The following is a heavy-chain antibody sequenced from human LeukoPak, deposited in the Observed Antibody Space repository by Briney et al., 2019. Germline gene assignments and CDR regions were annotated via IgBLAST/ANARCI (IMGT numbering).Heavy chain of an antibody. CDR3: ARGRGDFDY. J-gene: IGHJ4*02. V-gene: IGHV4-59*12. CDR2: IYYTGST. D-gene: IGHD3-10*01. CDR1: GGSISRDY. Sequence: SETLSLTCTVSGGSISRDYWSWVRQPPGKGLEWIGYIYYTGSTNYNPSLKSRVTISVDTSKNQFSLKLRSVTAADTAVYYCARGRGDFDYWGQGTLVTVSS.